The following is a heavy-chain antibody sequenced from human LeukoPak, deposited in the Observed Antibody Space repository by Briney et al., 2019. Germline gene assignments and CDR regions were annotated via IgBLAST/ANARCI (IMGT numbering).Heavy chain of an antibody. CDR3: ARGDATYSFDP. D-gene: IGHD2-21*01. J-gene: IGHJ5*02. V-gene: IGHV3-66*01. Sequence: GGSLRLSCAASGFTVSSNYMSWVRQAPGKGLEWISVIYSGGSTYYADSVKGRFTISRDNSKNTLYLQMNSLRAEDTAVYYCARGDATYSFDPWGQGTLVTVSS. CDR1: GFTVSSNY. CDR2: IYSGGST.